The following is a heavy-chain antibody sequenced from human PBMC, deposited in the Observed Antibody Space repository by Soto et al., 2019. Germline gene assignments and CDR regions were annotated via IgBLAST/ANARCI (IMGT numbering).Heavy chain of an antibody. J-gene: IGHJ5*02. CDR1: SGSISNNNYY. CDR2: IRYGGNA. Sequence: SETLSLTCTVSSGSISNNNYYWGWIRQPPGEGLEWIGSIRYGGNAFYTPSLRGRVTMSVDTSKNQFSPKLTSVTAADTAVYYCANLAVYPSIAVSELYSHPLRHGTLVTV. CDR3: ANLAVYPSIAVSELYSHP. V-gene: IGHV4-39*01. D-gene: IGHD6-19*01.